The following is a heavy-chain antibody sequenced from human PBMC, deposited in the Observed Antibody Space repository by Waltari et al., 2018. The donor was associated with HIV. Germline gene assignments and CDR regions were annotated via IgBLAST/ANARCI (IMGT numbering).Heavy chain of an antibody. J-gene: IGHJ5*02. CDR2: INRDGRRT. Sequence: EVQLVESGGGLVQPGGSLRLSCAASGFTFSSSWMHWVRQAPGKGLVWVSRINRDGRRTSYADSVKGRFTISRDNAKNTLYLQMNSLRAEDTAVYYCASLGEVHNWNVGPWGQGTLVTVSS. CDR1: GFTFSSSW. V-gene: IGHV3-74*01. CDR3: ASLGEVHNWNVGP. D-gene: IGHD1-1*01.